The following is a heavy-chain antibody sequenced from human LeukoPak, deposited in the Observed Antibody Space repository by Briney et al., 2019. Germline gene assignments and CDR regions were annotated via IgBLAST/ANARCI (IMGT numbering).Heavy chain of an antibody. CDR2: IYPSDSDT. CDR3: ARLYLYDSNGNPVAFDY. D-gene: IGHD3-22*01. Sequence: GESLKISCKGSGYSFPYYWIGWVRQTPGKGLEWMGMIYPSDSDTRYSPSFQGQVTISADKSISSAYLQWSGLKASDTAMYYCARLYLYDSNGNPVAFDYWGQGTLVTVSS. J-gene: IGHJ4*02. V-gene: IGHV5-51*01. CDR1: GYSFPYYW.